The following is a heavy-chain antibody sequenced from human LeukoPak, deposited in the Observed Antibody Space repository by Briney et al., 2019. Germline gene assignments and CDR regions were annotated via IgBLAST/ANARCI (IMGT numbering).Heavy chain of an antibody. CDR2: IYSGGSR. D-gene: IGHD3-22*01. Sequence: GGSLRLSCVASGFAVGSNYMSWVRQAPGKGLEWVSIIYSGGSRYYADSVKGRCTISTDNSKNTQYLQMNSLRAEDTAVYYCARDGYDSSGYYRDYWGQGTLVTVSS. V-gene: IGHV3-66*01. J-gene: IGHJ4*02. CDR3: ARDGYDSSGYYRDY. CDR1: GFAVGSNY.